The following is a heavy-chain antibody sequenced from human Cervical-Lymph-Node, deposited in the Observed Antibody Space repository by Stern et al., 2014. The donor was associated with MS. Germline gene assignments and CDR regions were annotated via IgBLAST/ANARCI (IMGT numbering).Heavy chain of an antibody. Sequence: DVQLVESGGGLVQPGGSLRLSCAVSGFSFSTSDMHWVSQVPGKGLDCVSFITTSGDTDYPASVKGLFIISRENAKNSLYLQMDSLRPGDTAVYYCARVGGGGVFDLWGQGTMVAVSS. CDR2: ITTSGDT. D-gene: IGHD2-8*02. V-gene: IGHV3-13*01. CDR3: ARVGGGGVFDL. CDR1: GFSFSTSD. J-gene: IGHJ3*01.